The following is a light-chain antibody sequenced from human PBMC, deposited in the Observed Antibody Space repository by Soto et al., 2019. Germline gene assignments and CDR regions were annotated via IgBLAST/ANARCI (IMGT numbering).Light chain of an antibody. CDR1: SSNIGTSS. J-gene: IGLJ1*01. V-gene: IGLV1-44*01. CDR3: AVWDDSLNGHV. Sequence: PGQTVTISCSGSSSNIGTSSVHWYKHLPGTAPKPLIYTNDQRPSGVPDRFSGSKSGTSASLAISGLQSEDEADYYCAVWDDSLNGHVFGAGTKVTVL. CDR2: TND.